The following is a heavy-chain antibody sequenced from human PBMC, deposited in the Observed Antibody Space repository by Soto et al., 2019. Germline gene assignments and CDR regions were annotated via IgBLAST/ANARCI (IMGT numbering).Heavy chain of an antibody. CDR1: GGPISSGGYY. V-gene: IGHV4-31*03. J-gene: IGHJ4*02. Sequence: SETLSLTCTVSGGPISSGGYYWSWISQHPGKGLEWIGYIYYSGSTYYNPSLKSRVTISVDTSKNQFSLKLSSVTAADTAVYYCARVSAPDYYDSSGYTFDYWGQGTLVTVSS. CDR3: ARVSAPDYYDSSGYTFDY. D-gene: IGHD3-22*01. CDR2: IYYSGST.